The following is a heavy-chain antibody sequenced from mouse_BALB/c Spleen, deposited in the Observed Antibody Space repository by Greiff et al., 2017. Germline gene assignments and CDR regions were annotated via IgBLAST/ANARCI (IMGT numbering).Heavy chain of an antibody. Sequence: QVQLQQSGAELMKPGASVKISCKATGYTFSSYWIEWVKQRPGHGLEWIGEILPGSGSTNYNEKFKGKATFTADTSSNTAYMQLSSLTSEDSAVYYCARDRYDEGFAYWGQGTLVTVSA. D-gene: IGHD2-14*01. CDR1: GYTFSSYW. CDR2: ILPGSGST. V-gene: IGHV1-9*01. CDR3: ARDRYDEGFAY. J-gene: IGHJ3*01.